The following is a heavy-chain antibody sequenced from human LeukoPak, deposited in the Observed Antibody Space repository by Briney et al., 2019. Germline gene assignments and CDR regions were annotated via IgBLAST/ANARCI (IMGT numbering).Heavy chain of an antibody. J-gene: IGHJ4*02. Sequence: GGSLRLSCAASGFTFSNVWMAWVRQAPGKGLEWVSGISGSSSHTKDADFVRGRFTIYRDNSRNTLFLQLNSLTAEDTAVYYCAKEHDYTNAAPEWGFDSWGQGSLVIVSS. CDR3: AKEHDYTNAAPEWGFDS. D-gene: IGHD2-2*02. CDR2: ISGSSSHT. V-gene: IGHV3-23*01. CDR1: GFTFSNVW.